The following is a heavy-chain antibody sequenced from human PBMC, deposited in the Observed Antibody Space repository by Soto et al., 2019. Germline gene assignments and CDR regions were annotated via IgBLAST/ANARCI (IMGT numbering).Heavy chain of an antibody. CDR3: ARASTHRCGSSTSCSKGFDY. CDR1: GGSISSGGYS. J-gene: IGHJ4*02. CDR2: IYHSGST. D-gene: IGHD2-2*01. V-gene: IGHV4-30-2*01. Sequence: PSETLSLTCAVSGGSISSGGYSWSWIRQPPGKGLEWIGYIYHSGSTYYNPSLKSRVTISVDRSKNQFSLKLSSVTAADTAVCYSARASTHRCGSSTSCSKGFDYWGQGTLVTVSS.